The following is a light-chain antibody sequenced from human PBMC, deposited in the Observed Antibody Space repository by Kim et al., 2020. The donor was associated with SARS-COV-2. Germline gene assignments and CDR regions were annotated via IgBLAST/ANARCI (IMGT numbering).Light chain of an antibody. CDR2: SNN. V-gene: IGLV1-44*01. Sequence: ELTQPPSASGTPGQRVTISCSGSSSNIGSNTVNWYQQLPGTAPKLLIYSNNQRPSGVPDRFSGSKSGTSASLAISGLQAEDEADYYCAAWDDSLNGWVFGGGTQLTVL. CDR3: AAWDDSLNGWV. CDR1: SSNIGSNT. J-gene: IGLJ3*02.